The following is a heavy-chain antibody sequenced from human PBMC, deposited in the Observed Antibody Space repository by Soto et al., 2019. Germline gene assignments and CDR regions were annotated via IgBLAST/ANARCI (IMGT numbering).Heavy chain of an antibody. CDR2: IFYTGST. J-gene: IGHJ6*02. CDR3: ARDRVRRDNKPYVMDV. Sequence: PSETLSLTCTVSGDSISSGGYYWSWIRQHPGKGLEWIGYIFYTGSTHYNPSLKSRLSISVDTSKNQFSLKLTSVTAADTAIYYCARDRVRRDNKPYVMDVWGQGTTVTVSS. CDR1: GDSISSGGYY. V-gene: IGHV4-31*03. D-gene: IGHD2-21*01.